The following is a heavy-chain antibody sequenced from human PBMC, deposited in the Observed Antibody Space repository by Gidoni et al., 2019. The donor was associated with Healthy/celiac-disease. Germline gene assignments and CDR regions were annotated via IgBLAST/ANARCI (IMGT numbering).Heavy chain of an antibody. V-gene: IGHV3-11*05. Sequence: QVQLVESGGGLVKHGGSLRLSCAAAGFTFSDYYMSWIRQAPGKGLEWVSYISSSSSYTNYADSVKGRFTISRDNAKNSLYLQMNSLRAEDTAVYYCARDRSLNSGSSHNWFDPWGQGTLVTVSS. J-gene: IGHJ5*02. D-gene: IGHD3-10*01. CDR3: ARDRSLNSGSSHNWFDP. CDR1: GFTFSDYY. CDR2: ISSSSSYT.